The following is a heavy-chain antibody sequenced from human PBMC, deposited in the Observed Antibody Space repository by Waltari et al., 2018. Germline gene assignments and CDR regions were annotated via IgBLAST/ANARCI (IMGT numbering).Heavy chain of an antibody. CDR1: GGSISSSSYY. J-gene: IGHJ3*02. D-gene: IGHD1-26*01. CDR2: IYYSGST. Sequence: QLQLQESGPGLVKPSETLSLTCTVSGGSISSSSYYWGWIRQPPGKGLEWIGSIYYSGSTYYNPSLKSRVTISVDTSKNQFSLKLSSVTAADTAVYYCARGDSGSLNAFDIWGQGTMVTVSS. CDR3: ARGDSGSLNAFDI. V-gene: IGHV4-39*07.